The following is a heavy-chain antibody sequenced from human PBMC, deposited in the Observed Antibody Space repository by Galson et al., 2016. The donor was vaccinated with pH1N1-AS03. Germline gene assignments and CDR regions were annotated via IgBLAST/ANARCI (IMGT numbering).Heavy chain of an antibody. CDR3: VRDYWGSWI. Sequence: SLRLSCATSGFTFSTYWMHWARQVPGKGLVWVSCITSDGSTTFYAESVKGRFTISSDNAKSTLYLQMNSLTDDGTAVYYCVRDYWGSWIWGQGTLVTVSS. D-gene: IGHD7-27*01. CDR2: ITSDGSTT. V-gene: IGHV3-74*01. J-gene: IGHJ4*02. CDR1: GFTFSTYW.